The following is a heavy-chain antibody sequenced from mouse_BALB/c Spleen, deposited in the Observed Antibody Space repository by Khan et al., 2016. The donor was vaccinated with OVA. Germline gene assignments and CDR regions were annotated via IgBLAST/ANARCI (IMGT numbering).Heavy chain of an antibody. CDR2: INTYTGEP. J-gene: IGHJ1*01. CDR3: ATIYSYGYTDV. Sequence: QVQLMQSGPELKKPGETVKISCKASGYTFTNYGMNWVKQAPGKGLKWMGWINTYTGEPTYADDFKGRFAFSLETSASTAYLQIRNLKTEDMTKYVGATIYSYGYTDVWGAGTTVTVSS. CDR1: GYTFTNYG. D-gene: IGHD2-3*01. V-gene: IGHV9-1*02.